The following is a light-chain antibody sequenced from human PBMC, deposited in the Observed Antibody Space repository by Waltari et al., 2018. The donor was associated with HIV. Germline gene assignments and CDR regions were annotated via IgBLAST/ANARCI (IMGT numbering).Light chain of an antibody. J-gene: IGLJ3*02. CDR2: DVS. CDR3: SSYTSSSTRV. CDR1: SSDVGGYNY. V-gene: IGLV2-14*03. Sequence: QSALTQPASVSGSPGQSITISCTGTSSDVGGYNYVSWYQRHPGKAPKLIIYDVSKRPSGVSNRFSGSKSGNRASLTISGLQAEDEADYYCSSYTSSSTRVFGGGTTVTVL.